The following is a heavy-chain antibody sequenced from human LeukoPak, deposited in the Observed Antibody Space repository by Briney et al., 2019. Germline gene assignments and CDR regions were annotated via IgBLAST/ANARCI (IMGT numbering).Heavy chain of an antibody. V-gene: IGHV1-2*02. CDR2: INPNTGGT. CDR3: ARWRSGAVAGADS. D-gene: IGHD6-19*01. J-gene: IGHJ4*02. CDR1: GYTFTGYY. Sequence: ASVKVSCKASGYTFTGYYMHWVRHAPGRGLEWMGWINPNTGGTNYAQTFQGRVTMTRDTSINTAYMEVSRLRSDDTAVYYCARWRSGAVAGADSWGQGTLVIVSS.